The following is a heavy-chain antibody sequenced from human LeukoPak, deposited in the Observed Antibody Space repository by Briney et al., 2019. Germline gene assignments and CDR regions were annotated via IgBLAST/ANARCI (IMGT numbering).Heavy chain of an antibody. V-gene: IGHV4-59*01. J-gene: IGHJ4*02. CDR3: ARGGREDTAMADLDY. CDR1: GGSISSYY. CDR2: IYYSGST. D-gene: IGHD5-18*01. Sequence: SETLSLTCTVSGGSISSYYWSWIRQPPGKGLEWIGYIYYSGSTNYNPSLKSRVTISVDTSKNQFSLKLSSVTAADMAVYYCARGGREDTAMADLDYWGQGTLVTVSS.